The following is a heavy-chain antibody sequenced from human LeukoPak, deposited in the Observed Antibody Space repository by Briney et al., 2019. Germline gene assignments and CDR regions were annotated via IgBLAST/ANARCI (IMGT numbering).Heavy chain of an antibody. CDR1: GYTFTNCG. V-gene: IGHV1-18*01. CDR2: ISAYNGNT. J-gene: IGHJ4*02. CDR3: ARAPSWKYYYDSSGYDS. Sequence: ASVKVSCKASGYTFTNCGITWLRQAPGQGLEWMGWISAYNGNTNYAQNLQGRVTMTTDTSTSTAYMELRSLRSDDTAVYYCARAPSWKYYYDSSGYDSWGQGTLVTVSS. D-gene: IGHD3-22*01.